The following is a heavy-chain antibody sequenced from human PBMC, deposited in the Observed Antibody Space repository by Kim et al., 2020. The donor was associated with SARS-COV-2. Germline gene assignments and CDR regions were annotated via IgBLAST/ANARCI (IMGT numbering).Heavy chain of an antibody. J-gene: IGHJ4*02. Sequence: GGSLRLSCAASGFTFSSYWMHWVRQAPGKGLVWVSRINSDGGSTSYADSVKGRFTISSNNAKKTQYLQMNSLSAEDSAVYCCANGWTSVIDYWGQGTLVTVSS. D-gene: IGHD2-15*01. CDR1: GFTFSSYW. CDR3: ANGWTSVIDY. CDR2: INSDGGST. V-gene: IGHV3-74*01.